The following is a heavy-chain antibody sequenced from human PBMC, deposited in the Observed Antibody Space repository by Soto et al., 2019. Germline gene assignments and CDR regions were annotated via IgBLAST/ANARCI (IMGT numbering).Heavy chain of an antibody. V-gene: IGHV3-30*18. J-gene: IGHJ6*02. Sequence: PGWSLRLSCAASVFTFSSYGMHWVRQAPGKGLEWVAVISYDGSNKYYADSVKGRFTISRDNSKNTLFLQMSSLRAEDTAVYYCVKDGSSGWPYYYGMDVWGQGTTVTVSS. D-gene: IGHD6-19*01. CDR1: VFTFSSYG. CDR3: VKDGSSGWPYYYGMDV. CDR2: ISYDGSNK.